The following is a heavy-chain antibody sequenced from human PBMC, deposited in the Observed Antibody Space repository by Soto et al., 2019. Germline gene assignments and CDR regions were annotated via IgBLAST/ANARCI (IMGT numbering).Heavy chain of an antibody. CDR1: GGTFSSYT. V-gene: IGHV1-69*02. D-gene: IGHD5-18*01. CDR2: IIPILGIA. Sequence: QVQLVQSGAEVKKPGSSVKVSCKASGGTFSSYTISWVRQAPGQGLEWMGRIIPILGIANYAQKFQGRVTIIADKSTSTAYMELSSLRSEDTAVYYCANSGYSYGYAFDYWGQGTLVTVSS. J-gene: IGHJ4*02. CDR3: ANSGYSYGYAFDY.